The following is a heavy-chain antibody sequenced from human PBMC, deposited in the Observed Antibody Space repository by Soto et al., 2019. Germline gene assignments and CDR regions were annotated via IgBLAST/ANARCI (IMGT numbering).Heavy chain of an antibody. D-gene: IGHD2-2*01. CDR1: GFTFSSYG. V-gene: IGHV3-33*01. J-gene: IGHJ4*02. CDR3: ARMSRAAMIARHFDY. CDR2: IWYDGSNK. Sequence: QVQLVESGGGVVQPGRSLRLSCAASGFTFSSYGMHWVRQAPGKGLEWVAVIWYDGSNKYYADSVKGRFTISRDNSKNTLYLKMNSMRAEDTAVYYCARMSRAAMIARHFDYWGQGTLVTVSS.